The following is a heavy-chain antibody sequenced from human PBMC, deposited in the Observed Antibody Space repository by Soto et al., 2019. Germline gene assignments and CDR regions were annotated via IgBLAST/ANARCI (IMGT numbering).Heavy chain of an antibody. CDR2: FIPILDMA. V-gene: IGHV1-69*02. J-gene: IGHJ4*02. D-gene: IGHD2-21*01. Sequence: QVQVVQSGAEVKKPESSVKVSCQPSGGTFNTYTVNWVRLAPGHGLEWMGRFIPILDMANYAQKFQDRVKITAARSTFTAYMELNSLTSDDTAVYYCAITYCRDNSCPRDFDFWGPGTRVTVSS. CDR3: AITYCRDNSCPRDFDF. CDR1: GGTFNTYT.